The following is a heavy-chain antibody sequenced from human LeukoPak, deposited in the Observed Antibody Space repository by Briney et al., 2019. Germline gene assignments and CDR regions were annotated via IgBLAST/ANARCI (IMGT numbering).Heavy chain of an antibody. V-gene: IGHV3-23*01. CDR3: AKGRREVVVIDAFDI. CDR1: GFTFSSYA. CDR2: ISGSGGTT. D-gene: IGHD3-22*01. J-gene: IGHJ3*02. Sequence: GGSLRLSCAASGFTFSSYAMSWVRQAPGKGLEWVSAISGSGGTTYYADSVKGRFTISRDNSKNTLYVQMNSLRAEDTAVYYCAKGRREVVVIDAFDIWGQGTMVTVSS.